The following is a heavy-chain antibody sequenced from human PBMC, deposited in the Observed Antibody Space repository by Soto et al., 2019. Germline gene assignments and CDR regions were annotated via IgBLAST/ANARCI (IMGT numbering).Heavy chain of an antibody. J-gene: IGHJ4*02. V-gene: IGHV3-73*02. Sequence: EVQLVESGGGLVQPGGSLKLSCAASGFTFSGSAMHWVRQASGKGLEWVGRIRSKANSYATAYAASVKGRFTISRDDSKNTAYLQMNSLKTEDTAGYYCKVVVPAAINDYWGQGTLVTVSS. D-gene: IGHD2-2*01. CDR3: KVVVPAAINDY. CDR2: IRSKANSYAT. CDR1: GFTFSGSA.